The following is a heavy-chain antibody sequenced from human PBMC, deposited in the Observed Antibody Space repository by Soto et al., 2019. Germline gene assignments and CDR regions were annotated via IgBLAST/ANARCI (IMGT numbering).Heavy chain of an antibody. CDR3: ARGLWQIVRPVAFAT. CDR1: CYTFTIYC. Sequence: ASVNVSFKASCYTFTIYCIILLRQSPLQGLEWMGWISAYNVNTNYAQKLHGRVTMTTDTSTSTAYMDLRSLRSDDTAVYYCARGLWQIVRPVAFATWGKGTMV. D-gene: IGHD6-6*01. J-gene: IGHJ3*02. CDR2: ISAYNVNT. V-gene: IGHV1-18*01.